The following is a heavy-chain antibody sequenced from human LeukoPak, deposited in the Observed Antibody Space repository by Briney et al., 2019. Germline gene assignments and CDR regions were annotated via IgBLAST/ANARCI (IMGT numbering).Heavy chain of an antibody. CDR2: ISAYNGNT. CDR1: GYTFTSYA. J-gene: IGHJ6*03. V-gene: IGHV1-18*01. Sequence: ASVKVSCKASGYTFTSYAVSWVRQAPGQGLEWMGSISAYNGNTNYAQKLQGRVTMTTDTSTTTAYMELRSLRSDDTAVYFCARGIGSPYVGKPPYYYYYYYMDVWGTGTTVTVSS. D-gene: IGHD1-14*01. CDR3: ARGIGSPYVGKPPYYYYYYYMDV.